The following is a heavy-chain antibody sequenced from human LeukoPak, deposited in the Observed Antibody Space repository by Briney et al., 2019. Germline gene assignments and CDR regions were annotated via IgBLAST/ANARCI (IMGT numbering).Heavy chain of an antibody. V-gene: IGHV1-2*02. Sequence: ASVKVSCKASGYTFTGYYMHWVRQAPGQGLEWMGWINPNSGGTNYAQKFQGRVTMTRDTYISTAYMELSRLRSDDTAVYYCASPAASLASRYYYYYMDVWGKGTTVTVSS. D-gene: IGHD6-25*01. CDR2: INPNSGGT. CDR3: ASPAASLASRYYYYYMDV. J-gene: IGHJ6*03. CDR1: GYTFTGYY.